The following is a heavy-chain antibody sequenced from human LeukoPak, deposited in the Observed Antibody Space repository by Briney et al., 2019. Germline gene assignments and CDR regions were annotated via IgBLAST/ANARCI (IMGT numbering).Heavy chain of an antibody. Sequence: ASVRVSCKASGYTFTSYGISWVRQAPGQGLEWMGWISAYNVTSNYAQKLQGRVTMTTDTSTSTAYMELRSLRSDDTAVYFCARDRSQLWFAYWGQGTLVTVSS. CDR1: GYTFTSYG. D-gene: IGHD5-18*01. CDR2: ISAYNVTS. V-gene: IGHV1-18*01. CDR3: ARDRSQLWFAY. J-gene: IGHJ4*02.